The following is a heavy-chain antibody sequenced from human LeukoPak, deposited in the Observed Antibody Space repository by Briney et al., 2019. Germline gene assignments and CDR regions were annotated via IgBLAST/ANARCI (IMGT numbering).Heavy chain of an antibody. CDR2: IRSKAYGGTT. V-gene: IGHV3-49*04. CDR3: TAYDPSDYSGMDV. Sequence: GGSLRLSCTASGFTFGDYAMTWVRQAPGKGLEWVGFIRSKAYGGTTEFAASVKGRFIISRDDSKSIAYLQMNSLKTEDTAVYYCTAYDPSDYSGMDVWGQGTTVTLS. CDR1: GFTFGDYA. J-gene: IGHJ6*02. D-gene: IGHD5-12*01.